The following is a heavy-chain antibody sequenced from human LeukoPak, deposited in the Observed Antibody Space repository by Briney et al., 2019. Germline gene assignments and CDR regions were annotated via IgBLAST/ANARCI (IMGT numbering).Heavy chain of an antibody. J-gene: IGHJ6*02. CDR1: GFTFTYYY. CDR2: INANSGGT. D-gene: IGHD6-6*01. CDR3: ARFVSDDYYYGMDV. Sequence: ASVKVSCKASGFTFTYYYIHWVRQAPGQGLEWMGWINANSGGTNYAQKFQGRVTTTRDTSISTVYMELSSLRSDDTAVYYCARFVSDDYYYGMDVWGQGTTVTVSS. V-gene: IGHV1-2*02.